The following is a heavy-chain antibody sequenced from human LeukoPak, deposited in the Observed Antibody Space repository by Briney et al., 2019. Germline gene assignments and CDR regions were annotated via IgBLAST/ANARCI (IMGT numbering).Heavy chain of an antibody. Sequence: GPLRLSCAASGFTFSNYAMSWVRQAPGKGLEWVSAISGSGGSTYYADSVKGRFTISRDNSKNTLYLQMNSLRAEDTAVYYCATPFSAGGKSDVWGQGTTVTVSS. CDR1: GFTFSNYA. J-gene: IGHJ6*02. CDR2: ISGSGGST. D-gene: IGHD6-13*01. V-gene: IGHV3-23*01. CDR3: ATPFSAGGKSDV.